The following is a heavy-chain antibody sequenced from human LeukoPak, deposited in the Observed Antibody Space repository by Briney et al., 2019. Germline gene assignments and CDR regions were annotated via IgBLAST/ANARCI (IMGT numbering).Heavy chain of an antibody. CDR3: ARLVDGANTRVDS. J-gene: IGHJ4*02. Sequence: SGTLSLTCTVSRGSISPDHCAWIRQPPGKGLEWIGYIFYTGRARYNPSLEGRATLTVDMSKNQVSLKLRSVTAADTAMYYCARLVDGANTRVDSWGQGTLVTVSS. CDR2: IFYTGRA. V-gene: IGHV4-59*08. D-gene: IGHD4/OR15-4a*01. CDR1: RGSISPDH.